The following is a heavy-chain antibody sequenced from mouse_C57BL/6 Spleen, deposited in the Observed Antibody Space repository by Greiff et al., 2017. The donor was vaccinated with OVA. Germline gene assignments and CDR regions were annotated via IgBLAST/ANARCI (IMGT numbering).Heavy chain of an antibody. V-gene: IGHV1-50*01. CDR2: IDPSDSYT. D-gene: IGHD1-1*01. CDR3: ARWYYGSSYAMDY. Sequence: LVESGAELVKPGASVKLSCKASGYTFTSYWMQWVKQRPGQGLEWIGEIDPSDSYTNYNQKFKGKATLTVDTSSSTAYMQLSSLTSEDSAVYYCARWYYGSSYAMDYWGQGTSVTVSS. J-gene: IGHJ4*01. CDR1: GYTFTSYW.